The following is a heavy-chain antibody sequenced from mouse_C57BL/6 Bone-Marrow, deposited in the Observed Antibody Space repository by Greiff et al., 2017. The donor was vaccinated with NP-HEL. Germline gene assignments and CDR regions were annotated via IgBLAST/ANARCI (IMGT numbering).Heavy chain of an antibody. CDR2: IYPRSGNT. J-gene: IGHJ2*01. CDR1: GYTFTSYG. CDR3: PRRPRLYGSDY. V-gene: IGHV1-81*01. D-gene: IGHD1-1*01. Sequence: VQLKESGAELARPGASVKLSCKASGYTFTSYGISWVKQRTGQGLEWIGEIYPRSGNTYYNEKFKGKATLTADKSSSTAYMELRSRKSEDSAVDFLPRRPRLYGSDYLGQGTTLTVSS.